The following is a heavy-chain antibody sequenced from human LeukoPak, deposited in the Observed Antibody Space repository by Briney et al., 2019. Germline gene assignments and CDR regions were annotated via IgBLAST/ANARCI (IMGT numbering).Heavy chain of an antibody. CDR1: GLTLSSYA. CDR3: AKEFGDDTSGYFYYGMDV. CDR2: ISGSGGST. D-gene: IGHD3-22*01. V-gene: IGHV3-23*01. J-gene: IGHJ6*02. Sequence: GGSLRLSCAASGLTLSSYAMSWVRQAPGKGLEWVSGISGSGGSTYYADSVKGRFTISRDNPKNTVYLQMNSLRAEDTAVYYCAKEFGDDTSGYFYYGMDVWGQGTTVTVSS.